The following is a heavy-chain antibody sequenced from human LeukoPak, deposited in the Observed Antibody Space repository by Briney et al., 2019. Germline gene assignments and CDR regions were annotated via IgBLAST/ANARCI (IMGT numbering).Heavy chain of an antibody. J-gene: IGHJ4*02. CDR1: GFTFSSYS. V-gene: IGHV3-21*01. CDR3: ARGRRYSGYEFDY. Sequence: GGSLRLSCAASGFTFSSYSMNWVRQAPGKWLEWVSSISSSSSYIYYADSVKGRFTISRDNAKNSLYLQMNSLRAEDTAVYYCARGRRYSGYEFDYWGQGTLVTVSS. D-gene: IGHD5-12*01. CDR2: ISSSSSYI.